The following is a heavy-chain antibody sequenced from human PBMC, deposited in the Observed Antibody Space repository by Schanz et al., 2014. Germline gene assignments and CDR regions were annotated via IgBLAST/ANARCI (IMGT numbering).Heavy chain of an antibody. Sequence: EVQLLESGGGLVQPGGSLRLSCAASGFTLSSYAMSWVRQAPGKGLEWVSYVSRSTPDIYYADSVKGRFTMSRDNAKNSVFLQMNSLRAEDTAVYYCAKSQGSSFDSWGQGTLVTVSS. V-gene: IGHV3-48*01. CDR2: VSRSTPDI. CDR1: GFTLSSYA. J-gene: IGHJ4*02. D-gene: IGHD6-13*01. CDR3: AKSQGSSFDS.